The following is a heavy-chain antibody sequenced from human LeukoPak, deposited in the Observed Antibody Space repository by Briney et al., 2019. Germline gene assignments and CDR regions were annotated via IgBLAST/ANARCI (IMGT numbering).Heavy chain of an antibody. CDR1: GFTFNTYN. Sequence: GALRLSCSGSGFTFNTYNMNWVRQAPGKGLEGVSSISSSSSYIYYADSVKGRFTISRDNAKNALYLQMDRLRAEDTAVYYCARLYDGSAYHADHFDYWGQGTLVTVSS. CDR2: ISSSSSYI. V-gene: IGHV3-21*01. J-gene: IGHJ4*02. D-gene: IGHD3-22*01. CDR3: ARLYDGSAYHADHFDY.